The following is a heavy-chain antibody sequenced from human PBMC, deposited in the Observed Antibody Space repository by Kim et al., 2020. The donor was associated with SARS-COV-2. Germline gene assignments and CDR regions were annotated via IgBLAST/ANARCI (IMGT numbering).Heavy chain of an antibody. CDR3: ARLSKSWYYFDY. D-gene: IGHD6-13*01. V-gene: IGHV5-51*01. J-gene: IGHJ4*02. Sequence: YSPSFQGQVTISADKSVGTAYLQWSSLKASETAIYYCARLSKSWYYFDYWGQGTLVTVSS.